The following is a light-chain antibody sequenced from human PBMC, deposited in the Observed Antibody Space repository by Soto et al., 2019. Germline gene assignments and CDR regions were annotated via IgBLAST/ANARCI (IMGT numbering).Light chain of an antibody. CDR2: QVT. CDR3: SSNIGGSTYV. V-gene: IGLV2-14*01. J-gene: IGLJ1*01. CDR1: SSDIGYYNY. Sequence: QSALTQPASVSGSPGQSITISCTGTSSDIGYYNYDSWFQQHPGKAPKLIISQVTNRPSGISTRFSGSKSGNTASLTISGLRAEDVALYYWSSNIGGSTYVFGTGTKLTVL.